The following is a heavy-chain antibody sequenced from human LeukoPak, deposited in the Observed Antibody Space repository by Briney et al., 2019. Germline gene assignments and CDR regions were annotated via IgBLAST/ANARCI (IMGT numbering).Heavy chain of an antibody. CDR3: ARQTGSGLFILP. CDR1: GFTFRSYG. CDR2: IYYSGNT. Sequence: GSLRLSCAASGFTFRSYGMSWVRQPPGKGLEWIGSIYYSGNTYYNASLKSQVSISIDTSKNQFSLRLTSVTAADTAVYYCARQTGSGLFILPGGQGTLVTVSS. J-gene: IGHJ4*02. V-gene: IGHV4-39*01. D-gene: IGHD3/OR15-3a*01.